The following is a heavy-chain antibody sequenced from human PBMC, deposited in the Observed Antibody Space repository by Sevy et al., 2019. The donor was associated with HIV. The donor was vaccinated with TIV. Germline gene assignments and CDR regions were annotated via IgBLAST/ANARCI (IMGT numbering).Heavy chain of an antibody. CDR1: GGSISSGGYY. J-gene: IGHJ5*02. V-gene: IGHV4-61*02. CDR2: IYPSGST. Sequence: SETLSLTCTVSGGSISSGGYYWSWIRQPAGEGLEWIGRIYPSGSTNYRPSLKSRVTMSLDTSKNQFSLELSSVTAADTAVYYCARVRTVAGVNGVGWFDPWGQGTLVTVSS. CDR3: ARVRTVAGVNGVGWFDP. D-gene: IGHD2-8*01.